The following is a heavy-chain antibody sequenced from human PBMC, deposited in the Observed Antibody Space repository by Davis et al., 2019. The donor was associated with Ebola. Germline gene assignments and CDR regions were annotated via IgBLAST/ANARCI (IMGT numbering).Heavy chain of an antibody. CDR1: GFTVSSNY. D-gene: IGHD6-19*01. CDR3: ARPVAGELFYYYYGMDV. V-gene: IGHV3-53*04. CDR2: IYSGGST. J-gene: IGHJ6*02. Sequence: GESLKISCAASGFTVSSNYMSWVRQAPGKGLEWVSVIYSGGSTYYADSVKGRFTISRHNSKNTLYLQMNSLRAEDTAAYYCARPVAGELFYYYYGMDVWGQGTTVTVSS.